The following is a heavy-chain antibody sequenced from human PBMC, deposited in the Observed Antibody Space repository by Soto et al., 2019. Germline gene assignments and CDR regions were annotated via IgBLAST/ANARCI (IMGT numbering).Heavy chain of an antibody. Sequence: TLSLTCTVSGGSISSYYWSWIRQPPGKGLEWIGYIYYSGSTNYNPSLKSRVTISVDTSKNQFSLKLSSVTAADTAVYYCARTPIVVVPAATFERYFDYWGQGTLVTVSS. J-gene: IGHJ4*02. CDR1: GGSISSYY. V-gene: IGHV4-59*08. CDR2: IYYSGST. CDR3: ARTPIVVVPAATFERYFDY. D-gene: IGHD2-2*01.